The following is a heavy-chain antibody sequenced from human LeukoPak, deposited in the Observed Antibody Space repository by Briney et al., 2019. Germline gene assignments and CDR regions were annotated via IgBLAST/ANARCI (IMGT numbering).Heavy chain of an antibody. Sequence: ASVKVSCKASGYTFTGYYMHWVRQAPGQRLEWMGWINPNSGGTNYAQKFQGRVTMTRDTSISTAYMELSRLRSDDTAVYYCARGAAARITIFGVVIRDYWGQGTLVTVSS. J-gene: IGHJ4*02. CDR1: GYTFTGYY. V-gene: IGHV1-2*02. D-gene: IGHD3-3*01. CDR3: ARGAAARITIFGVVIRDY. CDR2: INPNSGGT.